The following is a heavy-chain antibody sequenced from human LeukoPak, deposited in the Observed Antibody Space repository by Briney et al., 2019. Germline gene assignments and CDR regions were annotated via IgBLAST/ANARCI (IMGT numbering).Heavy chain of an antibody. CDR3: ARARYDDIGAFDI. CDR2: IYYSGST. CDR1: GGSVSSGSYY. J-gene: IGHJ3*02. D-gene: IGHD3-22*01. Sequence: KPSETLSLTCTVSGGSVSSGSYYWSWIRQPPGKGLEWIGYIYYSGSTNYNPSLKNRVTISVDTSKNQFSLKLSSVTAADTAVYYCARARYDDIGAFDIWGQGTMVTVSS. V-gene: IGHV4-61*01.